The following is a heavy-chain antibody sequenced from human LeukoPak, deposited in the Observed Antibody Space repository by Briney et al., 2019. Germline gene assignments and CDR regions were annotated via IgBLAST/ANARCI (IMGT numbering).Heavy chain of an antibody. CDR2: INPNSGGT. Sequence: GASVKVSCKASGYTFTGYYMHWVRQAPGQRLEWMGWINPNSGGTNYAQKFQGWVTMTRDTSISTAYMELSRLRSDDTAVYYCAREPSGIAAAGTRGSYFDYWGQGTLVTVSS. D-gene: IGHD6-13*01. V-gene: IGHV1-2*04. CDR3: AREPSGIAAAGTRGSYFDY. CDR1: GYTFTGYY. J-gene: IGHJ4*02.